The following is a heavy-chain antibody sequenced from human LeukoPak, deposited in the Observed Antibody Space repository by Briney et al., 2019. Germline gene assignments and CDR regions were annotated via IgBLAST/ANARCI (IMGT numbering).Heavy chain of an antibody. J-gene: IGHJ4*02. CDR1: GGSLSSSSYY. CDR3: ARLVGTYCSSTTCYARSYFDY. Sequence: SETLSLTCAVSGGSLSSSSYYWGWIRQPPGTGLEWIGTIYYSGSTYYNPSLMSRLTISVDTSKNQFSLRLSSVTAADTAVYYCARLVGTYCSSTTCYARSYFDYWGQGTLVTVSS. V-gene: IGHV4-39*01. D-gene: IGHD2-2*01. CDR2: IYYSGST.